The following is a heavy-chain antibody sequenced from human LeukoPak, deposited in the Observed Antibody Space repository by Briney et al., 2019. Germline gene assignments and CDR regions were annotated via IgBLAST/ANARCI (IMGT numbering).Heavy chain of an antibody. J-gene: IGHJ6*02. CDR2: ISSSGSTI. Sequence: GGSLRLSCAASGFTFSSYEMNWVRQAPGKGLEWASYISSSGSTIYYADSVKDRFTISRDNAKNSLYLQMNSLRAEDTAVYYCARDRTAFGVVTYYGMDVWGQGTTVTVSS. CDR3: ARDRTAFGVVTYYGMDV. D-gene: IGHD3-3*01. CDR1: GFTFSSYE. V-gene: IGHV3-48*03.